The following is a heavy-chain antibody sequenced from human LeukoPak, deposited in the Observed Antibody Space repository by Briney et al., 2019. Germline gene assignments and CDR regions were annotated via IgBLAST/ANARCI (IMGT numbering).Heavy chain of an antibody. Sequence: SETLSLTCTVSGGSISSYYWSWIRQPAGKGLEWIGRIYTSGSTNYNPSLKSRVTMSVDTSKNQFSLKLSSVTAADTAVYYCARGGYGSGSHYYGMDVWGQGTTVTVSS. D-gene: IGHD3-10*01. V-gene: IGHV4-4*07. CDR1: GGSISSYY. CDR2: IYTSGST. J-gene: IGHJ6*02. CDR3: ARGGYGSGSHYYGMDV.